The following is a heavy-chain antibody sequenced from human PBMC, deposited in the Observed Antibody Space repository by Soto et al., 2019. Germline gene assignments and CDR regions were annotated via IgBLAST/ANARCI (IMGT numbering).Heavy chain of an antibody. V-gene: IGHV4-34*01. Sequence: QVQLHQWGAGLLKPSETLSLTCAVYGGSFSGYYWSWIRQPRGKGLEWIGEINHSGSTNYNPSLKSRVTISVDTSKNQFSLKLSSVTAADTAVYYCARGPYRPYARNYYRSGSSDYWGQGTLVTVSS. CDR2: INHSGST. CDR1: GGSFSGYY. CDR3: ARGPYRPYARNYYRSGSSDY. J-gene: IGHJ4*02. D-gene: IGHD3-10*01.